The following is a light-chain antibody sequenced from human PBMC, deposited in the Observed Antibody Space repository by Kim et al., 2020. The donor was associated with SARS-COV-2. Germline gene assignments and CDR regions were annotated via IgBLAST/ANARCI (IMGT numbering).Light chain of an antibody. V-gene: IGKV1-33*01. CDR1: QDISNY. CDR3: QQYHHFLL. Sequence: DIQMTQSPSSLSASVGDRVTITCQASQDISNYLNWYQQKPGKAPKLLIYDASNLETGVPSRFSGSGSGTDFTFTISSLQPDDFATYYCQQYHHFLLFGGGTKLEIK. CDR2: DAS. J-gene: IGKJ4*01.